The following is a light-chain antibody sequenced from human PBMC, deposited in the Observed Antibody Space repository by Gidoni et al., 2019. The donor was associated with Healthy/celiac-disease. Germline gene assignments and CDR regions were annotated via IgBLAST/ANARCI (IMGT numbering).Light chain of an antibody. CDR1: QSISSW. CDR2: DAS. V-gene: IGKV1-5*01. Sequence: GDRVTITCRASQSISSWLAWYQQKPGKAPKLLIYDASSLESGVPSRFSGSGSGTEFTLTISSLQPDDFATYYCQQYNSYPTFXQXTKVXIK. CDR3: QQYNSYPT. J-gene: IGKJ1*01.